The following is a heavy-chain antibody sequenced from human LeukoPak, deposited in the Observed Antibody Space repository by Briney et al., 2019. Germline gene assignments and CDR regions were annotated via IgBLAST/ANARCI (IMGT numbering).Heavy chain of an antibody. Sequence: GGSLRLSCAASGFTFSDYYMSWIRQAPGKGLEGGSYISSSCSTIYYADSVKGRFTISRDNAKNSLYLQMNSLRAEDTAVYYCAREGYCSSTSCYRVFDYWGQGTLVTVSS. J-gene: IGHJ4*02. V-gene: IGHV3-11*01. CDR2: ISSSCSTI. CDR3: AREGYCSSTSCYRVFDY. D-gene: IGHD2-2*01. CDR1: GFTFSDYY.